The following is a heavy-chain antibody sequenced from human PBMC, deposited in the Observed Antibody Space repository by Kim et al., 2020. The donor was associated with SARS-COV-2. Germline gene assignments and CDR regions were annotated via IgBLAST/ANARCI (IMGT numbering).Heavy chain of an antibody. D-gene: IGHD3-3*01. J-gene: IGHJ4*02. V-gene: IGHV3-74*01. CDR3: VRGSNAWRGVDY. CDR1: GFTFSTYW. Sequence: GGSLRLSCAASGFTFSTYWMHWVRQAPGKGLSCVSRIDPDGNTADCAASAKGRFTISRDNAKNTLYLQMNSLRAEDTAVYYCVRGSNAWRGVDYWGQGTLVTVSS. CDR2: IDPDGNTA.